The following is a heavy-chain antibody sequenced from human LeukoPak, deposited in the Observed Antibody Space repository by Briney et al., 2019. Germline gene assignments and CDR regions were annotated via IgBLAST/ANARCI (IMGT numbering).Heavy chain of an antibody. V-gene: IGHV4-39*07. D-gene: IGHD3-22*01. CDR1: GGSISSSSYY. J-gene: IGHJ4*02. CDR2: IHHTGTT. CDR3: ARRGYYYDRSGYYYFDY. Sequence: TLSLTCTVSGGSISSSSYYWGWIRHPPGKGLEWIGSIHHTGTTHSNPSLKRRATTSVDTSKNQFSLKLRSWTAADTAVYYCARRGYYYDRSGYYYFDYWGQGILVTVSS.